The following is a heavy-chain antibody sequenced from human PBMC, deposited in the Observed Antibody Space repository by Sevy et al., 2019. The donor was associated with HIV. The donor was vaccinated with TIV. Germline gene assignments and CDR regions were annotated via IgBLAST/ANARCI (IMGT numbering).Heavy chain of an antibody. V-gene: IGHV3-33*01. CDR1: GFTFSRYG. D-gene: IGHD3-10*01. CDR2: IWYDGSNK. Sequence: GESLKISCAASGFTFSRYGMHWVRQGPGKGLEWVAVIWYDGSNKYYADSVQGRFSISRDQSKNTLYLQMNSLRAEDTAVYYCARDRGVRYFDYWGQGSLVTVSS. CDR3: ARDRGVRYFDY. J-gene: IGHJ4*02.